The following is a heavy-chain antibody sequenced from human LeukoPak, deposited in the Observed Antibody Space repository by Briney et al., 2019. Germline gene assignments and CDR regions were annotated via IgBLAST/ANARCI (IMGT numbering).Heavy chain of an antibody. V-gene: IGHV3-21*01. CDR3: AKDWNYYGSGNYYDSWGY. J-gene: IGHJ4*02. CDR2: ISSSSTYI. CDR1: GFTFSSYN. Sequence: GGSLRLSCAASGFTFSSYNMNWVRQAPGKGLEWVSSISSSSTYIYYADSVKGRFTISRDNSKNTLYVQMNSLRAEDTAVYYCAKDWNYYGSGNYYDSWGYWGQGPLVSVSS. D-gene: IGHD3-10*01.